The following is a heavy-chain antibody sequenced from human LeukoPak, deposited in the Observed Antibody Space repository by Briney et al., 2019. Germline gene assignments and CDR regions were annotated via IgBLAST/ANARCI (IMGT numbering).Heavy chain of an antibody. CDR1: GYTFSDHY. Sequence: APVKVSCKAFGYTFSDHYIQWVRQAPGQGLEWMGWIHPNRGDANYGQKFQGRVTMTRDTSTSTAYLELSSLTSDDTAVYYCARETSESYETWGQGTLVTVSS. CDR3: ARETSESYET. CDR2: IHPNRGDA. J-gene: IGHJ5*02. D-gene: IGHD1-26*01. V-gene: IGHV1-2*02.